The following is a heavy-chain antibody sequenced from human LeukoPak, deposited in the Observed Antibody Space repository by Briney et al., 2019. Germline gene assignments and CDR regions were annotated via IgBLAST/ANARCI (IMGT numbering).Heavy chain of an antibody. CDR3: ARDEMLSTGGYHGYFDY. D-gene: IGHD5-24*01. Sequence: GGSLRLSCAASRFTFSSYAMHWVRQAPGKGLEYLSSISSDGGSTYYANSVKGRFTISRDNSKNTLYLQMGSLRAEDMAVYYCARDEMLSTGGYHGYFDYWGQGTLVTVSS. CDR2: ISSDGGST. J-gene: IGHJ4*02. CDR1: RFTFSSYA. V-gene: IGHV3-64*01.